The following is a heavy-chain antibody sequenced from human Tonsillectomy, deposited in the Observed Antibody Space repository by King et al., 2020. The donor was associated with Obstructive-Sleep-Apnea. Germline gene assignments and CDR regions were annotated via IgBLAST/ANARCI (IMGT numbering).Heavy chain of an antibody. J-gene: IGHJ3*02. D-gene: IGHD3-10*01. CDR2: IYYSGST. Sequence: QLQESGPGLVKPSQTLSLTCTVSGGSISSGGYYWSWIRQHPGKGLEWIGYIYYSGSTYYNPSLKSRVTISVDTSKNQFSLKLSSVTAADTAVYYCARQNDRITMVRGGAFDIRGQGTMVTVSS. CDR3: ARQNDRITMVRGGAFDI. V-gene: IGHV4-31*03. CDR1: GGSISSGGYY.